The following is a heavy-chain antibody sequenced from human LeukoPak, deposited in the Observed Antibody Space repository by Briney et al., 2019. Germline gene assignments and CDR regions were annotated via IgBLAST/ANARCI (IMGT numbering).Heavy chain of an antibody. CDR3: ASVGYYGSGSVDY. J-gene: IGHJ4*02. CDR2: IYYSGST. D-gene: IGHD3-10*01. V-gene: IGHV4-59*01. CDR1: GGSISSYY. Sequence: SETLSLTCTVSGGSISSYYWSWIRQPPGKGLEWIGYIYYSGSTNYNPSLKSRVTISVDTSKNQFSLKLSSVTAADTAVYYCASVGYYGSGSVDYWGQGTLVTVSS.